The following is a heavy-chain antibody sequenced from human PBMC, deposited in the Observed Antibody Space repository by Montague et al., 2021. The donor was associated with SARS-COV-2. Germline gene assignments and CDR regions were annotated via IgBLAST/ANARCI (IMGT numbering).Heavy chain of an antibody. CDR2: INFSGTT. Sequence: SETLSLTCTVSGGSIGSDYWSWIRQPPGKGLEWIGYINFSGTTNYNPSLNSRVTISVDTSKNQFSLKVTSVTAADTAVYYCARRYYGSGCFDYWGQGILVTVSS. CDR1: GGSIGSDY. CDR3: ARRYYGSGCFDY. D-gene: IGHD3-10*01. J-gene: IGHJ4*02. V-gene: IGHV4-59*01.